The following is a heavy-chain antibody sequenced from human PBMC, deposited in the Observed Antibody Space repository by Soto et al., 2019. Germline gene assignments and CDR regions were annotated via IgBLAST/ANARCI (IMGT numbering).Heavy chain of an antibody. J-gene: IGHJ3*02. CDR2: ISSSSSTI. CDR3: ASLAYCGGDCPSDAFDI. CDR1: GFTFSSYS. Sequence: GGSLRLSCAASGFTFSSYSMNWVRQAPGKGLEWVSYISSSSSTIYYADSVKGRFTISRDNAKNSLYLQMNSLRAEDTAVYYCASLAYCGGDCPSDAFDIWGQGTMVTVSS. D-gene: IGHD2-21*02. V-gene: IGHV3-48*04.